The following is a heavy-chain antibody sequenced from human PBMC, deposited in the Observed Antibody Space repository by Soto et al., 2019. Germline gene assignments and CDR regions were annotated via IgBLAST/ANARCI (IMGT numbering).Heavy chain of an antibody. CDR1: GGSISSSSYY. D-gene: IGHD1-26*01. V-gene: IGHV4-39*01. CDR3: AREMGGSIDY. CDR2: IYHSGST. Sequence: QLQLQESGPGLVKPSETLSLTCTVSGGSISSSSYYWGWVRQPPGKGLEWIGTIYHSGSTYYKPSLNSRVTLSVDTSKNQFSLKPNSVTAADTAICYCAREMGGSIDYWGQGTLVTVSS. J-gene: IGHJ4*02.